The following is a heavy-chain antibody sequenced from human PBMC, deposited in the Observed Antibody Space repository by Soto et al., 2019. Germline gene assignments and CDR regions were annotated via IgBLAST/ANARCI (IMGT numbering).Heavy chain of an antibody. CDR2: ISSSSSYI. CDR3: ARRARMGTQLWLPFDL. V-gene: IGHV3-21*04. D-gene: IGHD5-18*01. CDR1: GFTFSSYS. Sequence: PGGSLRLSCAASGFTFSSYSMNWVRQAPGKGLEWVSSISSSSSYIYYADSVKGRFTISRDNSRNTLYLQMNNLRADDTGDYYCARRARMGTQLWLPFDLWAQGSLVTVSS. J-gene: IGHJ4*02.